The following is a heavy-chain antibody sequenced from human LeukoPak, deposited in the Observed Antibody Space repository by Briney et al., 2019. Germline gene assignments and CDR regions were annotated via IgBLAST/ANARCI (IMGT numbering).Heavy chain of an antibody. D-gene: IGHD3-10*01. CDR3: ARDLSRRDFKTGGLFNYYYMDV. V-gene: IGHV1-2*02. J-gene: IGHJ6*03. CDR2: INPNSGGT. CDR1: GYTFTGYY. Sequence: GASVKVSCKASGYTFTGYYMHWVRQAPGQGLEWMGWINPNSGGTNYAQKFQGRVTMTRDTSISTAYMELSRLRSDDTAVYYCARDLSRRDFKTGGLFNYYYMDVWGKGTTVTVSS.